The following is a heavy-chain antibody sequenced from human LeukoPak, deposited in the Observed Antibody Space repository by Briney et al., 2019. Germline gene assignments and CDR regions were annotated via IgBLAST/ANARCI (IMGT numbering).Heavy chain of an antibody. CDR2: ISYDGSNK. D-gene: IGHD6-19*01. CDR3: ARDKSRGWDYYYYYGMDV. CDR1: GFTFSSYA. J-gene: IGHJ6*02. V-gene: IGHV3-30-3*01. Sequence: GGSLRLSCAASGFTFSSYAMHWVRQAPGKGLEWVAVISYDGSNKYYADSVKGRFTISRDNSKNTLYLQMNSLRAEDTAVYYCARDKSRGWDYYYYYGMDVWGQGTTVTVSS.